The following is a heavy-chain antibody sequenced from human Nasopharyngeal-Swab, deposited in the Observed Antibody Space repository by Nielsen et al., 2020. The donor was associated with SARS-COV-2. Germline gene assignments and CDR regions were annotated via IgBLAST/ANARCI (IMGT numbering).Heavy chain of an antibody. CDR1: GFTFSNYG. Sequence: GGSLRLSCAASGFTFSNYGMHWVRQAPGKGLEWVAVIWYDGSNKYYADSVKGRFTISRDNSKNTVYLQMSSLRDEDTAVYYCAAAPSGDYGGYWGQGTLVTVSS. J-gene: IGHJ4*02. V-gene: IGHV3-33*01. D-gene: IGHD4-23*01. CDR3: AAAPSGDYGGY. CDR2: IWYDGSNK.